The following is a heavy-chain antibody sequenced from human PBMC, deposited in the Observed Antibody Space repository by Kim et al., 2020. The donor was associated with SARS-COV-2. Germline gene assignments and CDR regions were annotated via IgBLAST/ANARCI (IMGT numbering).Heavy chain of an antibody. CDR3: AKVPFVATINHWYYFDY. D-gene: IGHD5-12*01. J-gene: IGHJ4*02. V-gene: IGHV3-23*01. Sequence: GGSLRLSCAASGFTFSSYAMSWVRQAPGKGLEWVSAISGSGGSTYYADSVTGRFTISRDNSKNTLYLQMNSLRAEDTAVYYCAKVPFVATINHWYYFDYWGQGTLVTVSS. CDR1: GFTFSSYA. CDR2: ISGSGGST.